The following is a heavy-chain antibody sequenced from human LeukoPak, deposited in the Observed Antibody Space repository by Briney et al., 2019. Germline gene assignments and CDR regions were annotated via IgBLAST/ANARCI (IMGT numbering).Heavy chain of an antibody. Sequence: PSETLSLTCAVYGGSFSGYYRSWIRQPPGKGLEWIGEINHSGSTNYNPSLKSRVTISVDTSKNQFSLKLSSVTAADTAVYYCASVSSIPRSAGNWFDPWGQGTLVTVSS. CDR2: INHSGST. D-gene: IGHD6-6*01. CDR1: GGSFSGYY. CDR3: ASVSSIPRSAGNWFDP. V-gene: IGHV4-34*01. J-gene: IGHJ5*02.